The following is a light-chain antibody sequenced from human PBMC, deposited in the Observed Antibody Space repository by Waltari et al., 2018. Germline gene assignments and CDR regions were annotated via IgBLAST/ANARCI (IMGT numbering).Light chain of an antibody. CDR3: QQSYSALWT. Sequence: DIQMTQSPSSLSASVGDRVTISCRASEGISIKLNWYQQKPGKAPKILIYASSSLQSGVPLRFGGSGSGTEFTLTISSLQPEDFATYYCQQSYSALWTFGQGTKVEIQ. CDR1: EGISIK. J-gene: IGKJ1*01. CDR2: ASS. V-gene: IGKV1-39*01.